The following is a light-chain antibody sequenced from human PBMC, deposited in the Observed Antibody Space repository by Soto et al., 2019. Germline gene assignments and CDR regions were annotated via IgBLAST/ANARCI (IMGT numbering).Light chain of an antibody. J-gene: IGKJ3*01. CDR3: QQSYSTPFT. CDR1: QSISSY. CDR2: AAS. Sequence: DIQMTQSPSSLSESVDDRVTITCRASQSISSYLNWYQQKPGKAPKLLIYAASSLQSGVPSRFSGSGSGTDFTLHISSLQPDDFATYYCQQSYSTPFTFGPGTNVDLK. V-gene: IGKV1-39*01.